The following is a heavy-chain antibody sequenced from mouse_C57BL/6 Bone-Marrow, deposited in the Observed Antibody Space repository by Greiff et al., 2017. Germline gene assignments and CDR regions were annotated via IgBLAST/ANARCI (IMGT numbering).Heavy chain of an antibody. CDR1: GYTFTSYY. CDR2: INPSNGGT. CDR3: TRSGYGGFAY. V-gene: IGHV1-53*01. J-gene: IGHJ3*01. D-gene: IGHD1-1*02. Sequence: QVQLQQPGAELVKPGASVKLSCKASGYTFTSYYMYWVKQRPRQGLEWIGGINPSNGGTNFNEKFKSKATLTADKSSNTAYMQLSSLKSEDSAVYYCTRSGYGGFAYWGQGTLVTVSA.